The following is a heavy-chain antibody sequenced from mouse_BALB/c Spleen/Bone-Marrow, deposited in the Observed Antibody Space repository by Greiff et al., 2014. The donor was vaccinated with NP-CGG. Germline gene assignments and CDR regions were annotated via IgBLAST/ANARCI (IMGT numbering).Heavy chain of an antibody. V-gene: IGHV1S81*02. CDR1: GFTFTSYW. D-gene: IGHD2-1*01. J-gene: IGHJ4*01. Sequence: VQLVESGDELVKPGASVKLSCKASGFTFTSYWIHWVKQRPGQGPEWIGEINPSNGRTNYNEKFKSKATLTEDKSSSTACMQLSSLTSEDSAVYYCARDGNYRYAMDYWGQGTSVTVSS. CDR3: ARDGNYRYAMDY. CDR2: INPSNGRT.